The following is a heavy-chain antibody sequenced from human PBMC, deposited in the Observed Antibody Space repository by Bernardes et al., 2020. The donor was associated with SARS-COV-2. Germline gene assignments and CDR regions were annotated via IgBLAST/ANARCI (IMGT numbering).Heavy chain of an antibody. D-gene: IGHD6-13*01. CDR1: GFSVSDNY. J-gene: IGHJ4*02. CDR2: IYSGGTT. Sequence: AGSLRLSCAASGFSVSDNYMNWVRQAPGKGLEWLSVIYSGGTTSYADSVKDRLTISRDNSKNTLYLQMNSLRVEDTAVYFCAKGGGSSWDFYLDYWGQGTLVTVSP. V-gene: IGHV3-66*01. CDR3: AKGGGSSWDFYLDY.